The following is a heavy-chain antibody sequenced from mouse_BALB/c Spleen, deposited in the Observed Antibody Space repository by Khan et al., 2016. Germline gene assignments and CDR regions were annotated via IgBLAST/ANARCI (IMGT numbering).Heavy chain of an antibody. Sequence: QIQLVQSGPELKKPGETVKISCKASGYTFTNYGMNWVKQTPGKGLKWMGWINTNTGEPTYAEEFKGRFAFSLETSASTAYLQINTLKNEDTATYFCARSYFRYDGYAYWGRGTLVTVST. D-gene: IGHD2-14*01. J-gene: IGHJ3*01. CDR2: INTNTGEP. CDR1: GYTFTNYG. V-gene: IGHV9-3*02. CDR3: ARSYFRYDGYAY.